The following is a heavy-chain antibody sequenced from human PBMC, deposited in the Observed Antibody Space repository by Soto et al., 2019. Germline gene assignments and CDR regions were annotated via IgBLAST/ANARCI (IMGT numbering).Heavy chain of an antibody. CDR3: ARDHSGWFDY. Sequence: QVQLVESGGGVVQPGRSLRLSCAASGFTFSSYGMHWVRQAPGKGLEWVAVIWYDGSNKYYADSVKGRFTISRDNFKNTLYLQMNSLRAEDTAVYYCARDHSGWFDYWGQGTLVTVSS. CDR2: IWYDGSNK. CDR1: GFTFSSYG. V-gene: IGHV3-33*01. J-gene: IGHJ4*02. D-gene: IGHD6-19*01.